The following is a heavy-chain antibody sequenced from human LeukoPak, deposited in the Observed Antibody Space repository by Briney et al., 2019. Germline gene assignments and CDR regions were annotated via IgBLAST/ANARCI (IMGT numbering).Heavy chain of an antibody. CDR2: ISWNSGSI. Sequence: GGSLRLSCAASGFTFDDYAMHWVRQAPGKGLEWVSGISWNSGSIGYADSVKGRFTISRDNAKNSLYLQMNSLRAEDTALYYCAKGLIARNYYYYMDVWGKGTTVTVSS. CDR1: GFTFDDYA. V-gene: IGHV3-9*01. J-gene: IGHJ6*03. CDR3: AKGLIARNYYYYMDV. D-gene: IGHD6-13*01.